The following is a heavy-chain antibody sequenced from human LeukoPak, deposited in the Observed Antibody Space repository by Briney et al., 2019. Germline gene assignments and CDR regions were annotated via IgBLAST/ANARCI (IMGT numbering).Heavy chain of an antibody. Sequence: KPSETLSLTCTVSGGSISSSGYYWGWIRQPPGKGLEWIASIYYSGSTYYNPSLKSRVTISVDTSKNQFSLKLSSVTAADTAVYYCARGMGYSYVYWGQGTLVTVSS. CDR3: ARGMGYSYVY. J-gene: IGHJ4*02. D-gene: IGHD5-18*01. V-gene: IGHV4-39*07. CDR1: GGSISSSGYY. CDR2: IYYSGST.